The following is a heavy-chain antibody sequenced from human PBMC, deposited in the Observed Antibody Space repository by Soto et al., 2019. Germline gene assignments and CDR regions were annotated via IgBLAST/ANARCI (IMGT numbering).Heavy chain of an antibody. J-gene: IGHJ6*02. CDR3: AKAERTGSGWYSDYYYGMDV. V-gene: IGHV3-23*01. CDR1: GFTFSSYA. CDR2: ISGSGGST. D-gene: IGHD6-19*01. Sequence: EVQLLESGGGLVQPGGSLRLSCAASGFTFSSYAMSWVRQAPGKGLEWVSAISGSGGSTYYADSVKGRFTISRDNSKNTLYLQMNSLRAEDTAVYYCAKAERTGSGWYSDYYYGMDVWGQGTTVTVSS.